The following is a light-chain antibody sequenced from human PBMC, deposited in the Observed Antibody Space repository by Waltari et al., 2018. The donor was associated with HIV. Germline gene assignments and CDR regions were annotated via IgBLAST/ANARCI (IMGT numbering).Light chain of an antibody. CDR1: SFNIGSNY. CDR3: AAWDDSVSGRV. J-gene: IGLJ3*02. CDR2: RNT. Sequence: QSVLTQPPSASGTPGQRVTISCSGGSFNIGSNYVYWYQQFPGTAPRLLIYRNTLRPSGVPDRFSGSKSATSCSLAIGGRRSEDEADYFCAAWDDSVSGRVFGGGTKLTVL. V-gene: IGLV1-47*01.